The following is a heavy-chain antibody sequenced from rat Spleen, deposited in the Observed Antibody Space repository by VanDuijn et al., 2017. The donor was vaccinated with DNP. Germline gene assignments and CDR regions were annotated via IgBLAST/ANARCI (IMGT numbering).Heavy chain of an antibody. CDR2: ISYSGST. Sequence: EVQLQESGPGLVKPSQSLSLTCSVTGYPIISNYWGWIRKFPGNKMEWVGHISYSGSTSYNPSLKSRIPITRDTSKNQFFLHLNSVTTHDTATYYCARGNDGYFPNWYFDFWGPGTMVTVSS. CDR3: ARGNDGYFPNWYFDF. J-gene: IGHJ1*01. V-gene: IGHV3-1*01. D-gene: IGHD1-12*03. CDR1: GYPIISNY.